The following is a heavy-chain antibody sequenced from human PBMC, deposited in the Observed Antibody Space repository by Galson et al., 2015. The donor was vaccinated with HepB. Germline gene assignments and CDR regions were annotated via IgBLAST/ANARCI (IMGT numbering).Heavy chain of an antibody. CDR3: ARDKGFWSGYYYYYMDV. CDR2: IYSGGGT. Sequence: SLRLSCAASGFTVSSNYMSWVRQAPGKGLEWVSVIYSGGGTYYADSVKGRFTISRDNSKNTLYLQMNSLRAEDTAVYYCARDKGFWSGYYYYYMDVWGKGTTVTVSS. V-gene: IGHV3-53*01. D-gene: IGHD3-3*01. CDR1: GFTVSSNY. J-gene: IGHJ6*03.